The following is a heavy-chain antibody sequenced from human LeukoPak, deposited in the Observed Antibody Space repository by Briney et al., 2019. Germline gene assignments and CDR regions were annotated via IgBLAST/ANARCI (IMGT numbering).Heavy chain of an antibody. CDR3: ARGDLYYDFWSGSSKRNWFDP. V-gene: IGHV4-59*01. J-gene: IGHJ5*02. CDR2: IYYSGST. Sequence: SETLSLTCTVSGGSISSYYWSWIRQPPGKGLEWIGYIYYSGSTNYNPSLKSRVTISVDTSKNQFSLELSSVTAADTAVYYCARGDLYYDFWSGSSKRNWFDPWGQGTLVTVSS. CDR1: GGSISSYY. D-gene: IGHD3-3*01.